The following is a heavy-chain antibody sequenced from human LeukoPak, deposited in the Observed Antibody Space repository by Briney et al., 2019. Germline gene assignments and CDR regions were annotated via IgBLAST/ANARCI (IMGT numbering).Heavy chain of an antibody. CDR1: GYTFSSYG. Sequence: ASVTVSCKASGYTFSSYGFSWVRQAPGQGLEWMGWISAYNGNTNYAQKLQGRVTMTTDTSTSTAYMELRSLRSDDTAVYYCARDHIAVAGNAAFDIWGQGTMVTVSS. CDR2: ISAYNGNT. D-gene: IGHD6-19*01. CDR3: ARDHIAVAGNAAFDI. J-gene: IGHJ3*02. V-gene: IGHV1-18*01.